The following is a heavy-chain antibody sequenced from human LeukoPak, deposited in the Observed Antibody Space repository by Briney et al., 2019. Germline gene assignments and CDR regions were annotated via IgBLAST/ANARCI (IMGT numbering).Heavy chain of an antibody. V-gene: IGHV3-21*04. CDR3: AKHGFGVFEGY. Sequence: GGSLRLSCAASAFPFSTYTMHWVRQAPGKGLEWVSSISSSSTFKHYADSLKGRFTISRDNSKNTLYLQMNSLRAEDTAVYYCAKHGFGVFEGYWGQGTLVTVSS. CDR2: ISSSSTFK. J-gene: IGHJ4*02. D-gene: IGHD3-10*01. CDR1: AFPFSTYT.